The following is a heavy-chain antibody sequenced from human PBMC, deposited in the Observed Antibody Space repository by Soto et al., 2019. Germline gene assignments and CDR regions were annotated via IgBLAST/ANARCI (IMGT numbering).Heavy chain of an antibody. D-gene: IGHD3-3*01. Sequence: GESLKISCKGSGYNFAGYWIAWVRQMPGKGLELMGIIYPSDSDTRYRPSFQAQVTISPDKSISSAYLQWSSLRASDTAMYCCARGGVSTRTFGYWGQGTPVTVSS. CDR3: ARGGVSTRTFGY. CDR1: GYNFAGYW. J-gene: IGHJ4*02. CDR2: IYPSDSDT. V-gene: IGHV5-51*01.